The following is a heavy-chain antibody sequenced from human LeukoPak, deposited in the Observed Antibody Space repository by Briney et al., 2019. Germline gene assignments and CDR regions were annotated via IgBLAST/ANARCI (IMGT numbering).Heavy chain of an antibody. CDR2: INSDGSST. D-gene: IGHD3-9*01. CDR3: ARDSTYYDILTGYQPNDYFDY. CDR1: GFTFSSYS. V-gene: IGHV3-74*01. J-gene: IGHJ4*02. Sequence: GGSLRLSCAASGFTFSSYSMNWVRQAPGKGLVWVSRINSDGSSTSYADSVKGRFTISRDNAKNTLYLQMNSLRAEDTAVYYCARDSTYYDILTGYQPNDYFDYWGQGTLVTVSS.